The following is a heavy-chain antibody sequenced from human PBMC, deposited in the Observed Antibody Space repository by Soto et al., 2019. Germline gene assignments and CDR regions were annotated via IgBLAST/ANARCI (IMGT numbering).Heavy chain of an antibody. V-gene: IGHV1-18*01. CDR1: GYTFTSYG. Sequence: QVQLVQSGAEVKKPGASVKVSCKASGYTFTSYGISWVRQAPGQGLEWMGWISAYNGNTNYAQKLQGSVTMTTDTSTSTAYMELRSLRSDDTAVYYCARDHQAAWGYEPDLRGNWFDPWGQGTLVTVSS. CDR2: ISAYNGNT. D-gene: IGHD5-12*01. CDR3: ARDHQAAWGYEPDLRGNWFDP. J-gene: IGHJ5*02.